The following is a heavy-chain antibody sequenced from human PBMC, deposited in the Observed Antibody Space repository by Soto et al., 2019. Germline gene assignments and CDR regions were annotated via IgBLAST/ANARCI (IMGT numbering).Heavy chain of an antibody. J-gene: IGHJ4*02. V-gene: IGHV3-23*01. D-gene: IGHD2-21*02. CDR2: ITGSGAST. CDR1: GLTFSSYA. CDR3: VKTAFGVFVASAITLDS. Sequence: PGGSLRLPCAASGLTFSSYAMSWVRQVPGKGLEWVSAITGSGASTFYRDSVKGRFTISRDNSKNTMFLQMNSLKAEDTALYYCVKTAFGVFVASAITLDSWGPGTLVTVSS.